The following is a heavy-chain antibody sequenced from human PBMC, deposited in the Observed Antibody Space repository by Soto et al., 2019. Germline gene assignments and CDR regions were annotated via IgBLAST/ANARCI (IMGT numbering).Heavy chain of an antibody. V-gene: IGHV1-69*12. Sequence: QVQLVQSGAEVKKPGSSVKVSCKASGGTFSSYAISWVRQAPGQGLEWMGGIIPIFGTANYAQKFQGRVTITVDESTSTAYMGLSRLGSEDTAVYYCARSGTDTAMFPVGLYWGQGTLVTVSS. D-gene: IGHD5-18*01. CDR3: ARSGTDTAMFPVGLY. CDR1: GGTFSSYA. CDR2: IIPIFGTA. J-gene: IGHJ4*02.